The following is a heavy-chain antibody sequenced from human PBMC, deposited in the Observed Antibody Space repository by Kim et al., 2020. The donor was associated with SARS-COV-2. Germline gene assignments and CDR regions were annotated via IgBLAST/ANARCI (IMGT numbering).Heavy chain of an antibody. Sequence: SETLSLTCTVSGGSISSYYWSWIRQPPGKGLEWIGYIYYSGSTNYNPSLKSRVTISVDTSKNQFSLKLSSVTAADTAVYYCARDRRGTAMVWDWYFDLWGRGTLVTVSS. CDR3: ARDRRGTAMVWDWYFDL. V-gene: IGHV4-59*01. CDR2: IYYSGST. J-gene: IGHJ2*01. D-gene: IGHD5-18*01. CDR1: GGSISSYY.